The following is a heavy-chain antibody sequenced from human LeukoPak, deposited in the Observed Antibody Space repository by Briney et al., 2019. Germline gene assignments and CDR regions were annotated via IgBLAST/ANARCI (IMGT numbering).Heavy chain of an antibody. Sequence: GGSLRLSCAASGFTFSSYSMNWVRQAPGKGLEWASSISSSSSYIYYADSVKGRFTISRDNAKNSLYLQMNSLRAEDTAVYYCARDEVQLVHFDYWGQGTLVTVSS. CDR3: ARDEVQLVHFDY. CDR2: ISSSSSYI. CDR1: GFTFSSYS. D-gene: IGHD6-13*01. V-gene: IGHV3-21*01. J-gene: IGHJ4*02.